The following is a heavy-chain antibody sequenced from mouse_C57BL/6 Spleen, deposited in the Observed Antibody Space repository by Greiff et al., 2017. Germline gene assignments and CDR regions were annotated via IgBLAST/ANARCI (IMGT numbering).Heavy chain of an antibody. CDR2: IDPSDSYT. J-gene: IGHJ2*01. Sequence: QVQLQQPGAELVRPGTSVKLSCKASGYTFTSYWMHWVKQRPGRGLEWIGVIDPSDSYTNYNQKFKGKATLTVDTSSSTAYMQLSSLTSEDSAVYYCARILLPPDYWGQGTTLTVSS. D-gene: IGHD1-1*01. CDR1: GYTFTSYW. CDR3: ARILLPPDY. V-gene: IGHV1-59*01.